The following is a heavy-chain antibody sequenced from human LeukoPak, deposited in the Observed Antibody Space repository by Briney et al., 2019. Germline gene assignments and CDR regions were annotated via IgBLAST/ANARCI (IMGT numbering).Heavy chain of an antibody. CDR3: ARDHSGFSGYLFDY. CDR1: GGSISSYY. CDR2: IYYSGST. Sequence: SETLSLTCTVSGGSISSYYWSWIRQPPGKGLEWIGYIYYSGSTNYNPSLKSRVTISVDTSKNQFSLKLSSVTAADTAVYYCARDHSGFSGYLFDYWGQGTLVIVSS. D-gene: IGHD5-12*01. V-gene: IGHV4-59*01. J-gene: IGHJ4*02.